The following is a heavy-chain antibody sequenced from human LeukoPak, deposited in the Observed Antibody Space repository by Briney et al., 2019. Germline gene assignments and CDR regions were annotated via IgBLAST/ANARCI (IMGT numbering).Heavy chain of an antibody. V-gene: IGHV4-39*01. CDR2: IYYSGST. D-gene: IGHD6-13*01. J-gene: IGHJ4*02. Sequence: SSETLSLTCTVSGGSINSSSYDWGWIRQPPGKGLEWIGSIYYSGSTYYNPSLKSRVTISVDTSKNQFSLKLSSVTAADTAVYYCASPRHGSSWYSFDYWGQGTLVTVSS. CDR3: ASPRHGSSWYSFDY. CDR1: GGSINSSSYD.